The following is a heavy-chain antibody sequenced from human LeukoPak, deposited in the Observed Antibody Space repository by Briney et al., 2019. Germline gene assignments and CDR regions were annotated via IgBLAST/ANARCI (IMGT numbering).Heavy chain of an antibody. CDR3: AGPYSNSWNDAYDV. D-gene: IGHD6-13*01. CDR2: ISSTGSYI. Sequence: GGSLRLSCAASGFTFSCYAMLWVRQAPGRGLEWVASISSTGSYIYYADSVRGRFTISRDNAENSLYLQMNNLRAEDTAVFYCAGPYSNSWNDAYDVWGQGTMVTVSS. V-gene: IGHV3-21*01. J-gene: IGHJ3*01. CDR1: GFTFSCYA.